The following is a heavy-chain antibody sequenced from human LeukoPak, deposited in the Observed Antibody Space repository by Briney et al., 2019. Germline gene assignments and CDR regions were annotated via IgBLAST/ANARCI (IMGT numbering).Heavy chain of an antibody. CDR2: INHSGST. Sequence: PSETLSLTCTVSGGSFSSGSYYWSWIRQPPGKGLEWIGEINHSGSTNYNPSLKSRVTISVDTSKNQFSLKLSSVTAADTAVYYCASHFYYYDSSGSKNGSFDYWGQGTLVTVSS. CDR3: ASHFYYYDSSGSKNGSFDY. CDR1: GGSFSSGSYY. D-gene: IGHD3-22*01. V-gene: IGHV4-39*07. J-gene: IGHJ4*02.